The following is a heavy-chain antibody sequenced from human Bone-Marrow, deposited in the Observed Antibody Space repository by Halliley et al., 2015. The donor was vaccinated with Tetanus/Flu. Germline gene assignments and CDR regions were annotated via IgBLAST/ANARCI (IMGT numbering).Heavy chain of an antibody. CDR3: AKEEDGWIDY. J-gene: IGHJ4*02. V-gene: IGHV4-59*01. D-gene: IGHD6-19*01. Sequence: WLGNIYFSGSTNFTPPLKRRVAISVDTSKNQFSLKLSSVTAGDTAVYYCAKEEDGWIDYWGQGTLVAVSS. CDR2: IYFSGST.